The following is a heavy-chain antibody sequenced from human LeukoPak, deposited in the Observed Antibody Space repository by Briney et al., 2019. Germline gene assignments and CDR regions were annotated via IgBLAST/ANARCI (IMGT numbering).Heavy chain of an antibody. D-gene: IGHD3-10*01. Sequence: GGSLRLSCAASGFTFSSYGMHWVRQAPGKGLEWVAVIWYDGSNKYYADSVKGRFTISRDNSKNTLYLQMSSLRAEDTAVYYCARDLTMVRTMLGYWGQGTLVTVSS. CDR3: ARDLTMVRTMLGY. J-gene: IGHJ4*02. CDR2: IWYDGSNK. CDR1: GFTFSSYG. V-gene: IGHV3-33*01.